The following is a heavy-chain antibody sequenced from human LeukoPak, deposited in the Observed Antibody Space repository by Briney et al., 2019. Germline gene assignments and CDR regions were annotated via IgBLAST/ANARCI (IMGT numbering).Heavy chain of an antibody. D-gene: IGHD3-16*01. CDR3: ARGLLTP. V-gene: IGHV3-11*01. J-gene: IGHJ5*02. CDR2: ISNTGSTI. CDR1: GFTLSGYY. Sequence: GGSLRLSCAASGFTLSGYYMSWIRQAPGKGLELVSFISNTGSTISYTDSVKGRFTISRDSAKNPLYLQMNSLRAEDTAVYYCARGLLTPWGQGTLVTVSS.